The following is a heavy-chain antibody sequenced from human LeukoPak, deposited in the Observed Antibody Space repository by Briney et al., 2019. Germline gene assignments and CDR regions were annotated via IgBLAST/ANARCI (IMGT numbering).Heavy chain of an antibody. D-gene: IGHD3-22*01. V-gene: IGHV3-23*01. J-gene: IGHJ4*02. CDR2: IGASGGST. CDR3: AKGIEIIVVSYFDY. Sequence: GGSLRLSCATSGFTFSSYAMSWVRQAPGKGLEWVSGIGASGGSTYYADSVKGRFTISRDNSKNTLYLQMNSLRTEDTAVYYCAKGIEIIVVSYFDYWGQGTLVTVSS. CDR1: GFTFSSYA.